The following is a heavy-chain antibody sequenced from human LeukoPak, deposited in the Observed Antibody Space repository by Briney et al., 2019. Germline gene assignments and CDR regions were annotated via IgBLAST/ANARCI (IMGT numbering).Heavy chain of an antibody. Sequence: GGSLRLSCAGSGFTFSDYEMNWVRQAPGKGLEWVSYISSSGSTIYYADSVKGRFTISRDNAKNSLYLQMNSLRAEDTAVYYCASLRFLEWSNHDAFDIWGQGTMVTVSS. V-gene: IGHV3-48*03. CDR1: GFTFSDYE. CDR3: ASLRFLEWSNHDAFDI. CDR2: ISSSGSTI. D-gene: IGHD3-3*01. J-gene: IGHJ3*02.